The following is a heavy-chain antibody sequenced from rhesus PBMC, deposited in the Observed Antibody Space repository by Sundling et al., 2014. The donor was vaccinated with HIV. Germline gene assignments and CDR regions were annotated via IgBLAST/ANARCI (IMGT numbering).Heavy chain of an antibody. Sequence: QVQLQESGPGLVKPSETLSLTCTVSGASMSSYWWSWIRQPPGKGLEWIGSIYSSGSNYLNPSLKSRVTLSVDTSKNQFSLRLTSVTAADTAVYYCAKTLGYCNGDICYDYYFDFWGRGVLVTVCS. V-gene: IGHV4-80*01. D-gene: IGHD2-8*01. CDR3: AKTLGYCNGDICYDYYFDF. CDR2: IYSSGSN. CDR1: GASMSSYW. J-gene: IGHJ4*01.